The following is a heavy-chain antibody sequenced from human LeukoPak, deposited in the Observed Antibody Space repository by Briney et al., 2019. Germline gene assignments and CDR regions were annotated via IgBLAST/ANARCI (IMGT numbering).Heavy chain of an antibody. D-gene: IGHD6-6*01. CDR2: IKQDGSEK. CDR3: AREGSTSSYYFDY. Sequence: GGSLRLSCAASGLTFSRYWMTWFRQAPGKGLEWVANIKQDGSEKYYEDSVKGRFTISRDNAKNSLYLQMNSLRAEDTAVYYCAREGSTSSYYFDYWGQGTLVTVSS. CDR1: GLTFSRYW. J-gene: IGHJ4*02. V-gene: IGHV3-7*01.